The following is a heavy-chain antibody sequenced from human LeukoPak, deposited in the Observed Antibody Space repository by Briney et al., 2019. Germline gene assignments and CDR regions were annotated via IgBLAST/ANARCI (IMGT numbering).Heavy chain of an antibody. Sequence: PGGSLRLSCAASGSTVSSHYMSWVRQAPGKGLEWVSSISGSGEFTDYADSVKGRFTISRDNPENTVYLQMSSLRVDDTATYFCAKVGYGDLDHWGQGVLVPVSS. V-gene: IGHV3-23*01. CDR1: GSTVSSHY. J-gene: IGHJ4*02. D-gene: IGHD4-17*01. CDR3: AKVGYGDLDH. CDR2: ISGSGEFT.